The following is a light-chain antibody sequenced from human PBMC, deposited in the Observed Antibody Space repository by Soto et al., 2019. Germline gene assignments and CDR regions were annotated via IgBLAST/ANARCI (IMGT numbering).Light chain of an antibody. V-gene: IGLV2-14*01. Sequence: QSVLTQPASVSGSPGQSITISCTGTSSDVGGFNYVSWYQHHPGKAPKLMIYEVNNRPSGVSNRFSGSKSGNTASLTISELQGEDEADYYCCSYTTSYTQVFGGGTKLTVL. CDR3: CSYTTSYTQV. CDR2: EVN. J-gene: IGLJ3*02. CDR1: SSDVGGFNY.